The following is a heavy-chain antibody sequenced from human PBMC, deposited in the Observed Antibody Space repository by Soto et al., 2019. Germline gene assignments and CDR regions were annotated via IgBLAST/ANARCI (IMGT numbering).Heavy chain of an antibody. J-gene: IGHJ4*02. Sequence: EVQLLESGGGLVQPGGSLRLSCAASGFTFSSYTMSWVRQAPGKGLEWFSAISGSAGSTYYADSVKRRFTISRDNSKSALYLQMDSLRAEDTAVYYCAKPVGLRYFDGSSVYWGQGTLVTVSS. CDR2: ISGSAGST. V-gene: IGHV3-23*01. D-gene: IGHD3-9*01. CDR3: AKPVGLRYFDGSSVY. CDR1: GFTFSSYT.